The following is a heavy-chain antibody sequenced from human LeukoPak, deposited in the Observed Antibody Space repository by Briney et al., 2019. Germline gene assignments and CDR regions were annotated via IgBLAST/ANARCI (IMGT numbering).Heavy chain of an antibody. Sequence: GGSLRLSCAASGFTFSNAWMSWVRQAPGKGLEWVGRIKSKTDGGTTDYAAPVKGRFTISRDNSKNTLYLQMNSLRAEDTAVYYCARDRITIFGVPHDPFDYWGQGTLVTVSS. D-gene: IGHD3-3*01. CDR1: GFTFSNAW. CDR2: IKSKTDGGTT. V-gene: IGHV3-15*01. CDR3: ARDRITIFGVPHDPFDY. J-gene: IGHJ4*02.